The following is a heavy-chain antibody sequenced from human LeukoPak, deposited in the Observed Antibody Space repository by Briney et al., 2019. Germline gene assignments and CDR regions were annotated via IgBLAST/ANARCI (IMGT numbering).Heavy chain of an antibody. V-gene: IGHV3-23*01. Sequence: GGSLRLSCAASGFTFSSYAMSWVRQAPGKGLEWVSAISGSGGSTYYADSVKGRFTISRDNSKNTLYLQMNSLRAEDTAVYYCAKLDYYDSSGYPDYWGQGTLVTVSS. J-gene: IGHJ4*02. CDR3: AKLDYYDSSGYPDY. D-gene: IGHD3-22*01. CDR1: GFTFSSYA. CDR2: ISGSGGST.